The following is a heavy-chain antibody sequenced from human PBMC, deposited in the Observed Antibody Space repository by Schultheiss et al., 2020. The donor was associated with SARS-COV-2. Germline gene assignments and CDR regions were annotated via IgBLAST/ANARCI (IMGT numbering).Heavy chain of an antibody. D-gene: IGHD4-17*01. CDR1: GYTFTSYD. CDR3: ARMTTVTSPVDY. CDR2: MNPNSGNT. Sequence: ASVKVSCKASGYTFTSYDINWVRQATGQGLEWMGWMNPNSGNTGYAQKFQGRVTMTRNTSISTAYMELSSLRSEDTAVYYCARMTTVTSPVDYWGQGTLVTVSS. J-gene: IGHJ4*02. V-gene: IGHV1-8*01.